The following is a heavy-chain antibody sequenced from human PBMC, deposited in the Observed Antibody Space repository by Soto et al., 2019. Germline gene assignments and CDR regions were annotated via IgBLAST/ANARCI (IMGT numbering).Heavy chain of an antibody. V-gene: IGHV3-30*18. J-gene: IGHJ6*02. CDR1: GFTFSSYG. CDR3: ANTPGGGMDV. D-gene: IGHD3-16*01. Sequence: QVQLVESGGGVVQPGRSLRLSCAASGFTFSSYGMHWVRRAPGKGLEWVAVISYDGSNKYYADSVKGRFTISRDNSKNTLYLQMNSLRAEDTAVYYCANTPGGGMDVWGQGTTVTVSS. CDR2: ISYDGSNK.